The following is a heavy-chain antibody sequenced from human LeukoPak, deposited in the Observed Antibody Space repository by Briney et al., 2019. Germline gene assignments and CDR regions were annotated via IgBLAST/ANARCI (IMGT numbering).Heavy chain of an antibody. Sequence: SETLSLTCTVSGGSISSSSYYWGWIRQPPGKGLEWIGSIYYSGSTYYNPSLRSRVTISVDTSKNQFSLKLSSVTAADTAVYYCARFYADIVVVPAAIGGDYWGQGTLVTVSS. CDR3: ARFYADIVVVPAAIGGDY. J-gene: IGHJ4*02. CDR1: GGSISSSSYY. CDR2: IYYSGST. V-gene: IGHV4-39*07. D-gene: IGHD2-2*02.